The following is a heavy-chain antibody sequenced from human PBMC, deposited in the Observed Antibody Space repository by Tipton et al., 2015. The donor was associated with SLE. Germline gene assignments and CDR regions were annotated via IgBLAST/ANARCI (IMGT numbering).Heavy chain of an antibody. J-gene: IGHJ3*01. D-gene: IGHD3-10*01. Sequence: TLSLTCTVSGGSISSSSYYCGWIRQPPGKGLEWIGSIYYSGSTYYNPSLKSRVTISVDTSKNQFSLKLSSVTAADTAVYYCARGSRYYAFDLWGQGTMVTVSS. V-gene: IGHV4-39*07. CDR2: IYYSGST. CDR3: ARGSRYYAFDL. CDR1: GGSISSSSYY.